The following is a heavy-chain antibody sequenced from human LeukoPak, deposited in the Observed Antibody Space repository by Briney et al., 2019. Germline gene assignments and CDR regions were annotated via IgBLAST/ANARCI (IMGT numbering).Heavy chain of an antibody. J-gene: IGHJ4*02. Sequence: GGSLRLSCAASGFTVSSNYMNWVRQAPGKGLEWVAVISYDGSNKYYADSVKGRFTISRDNSKNTLYLQMNSLRAEDTAVYYCAKGQRSASAAAGDYWGQGTLVTVSS. CDR2: ISYDGSNK. CDR1: GFTVSSNY. CDR3: AKGQRSASAAAGDY. V-gene: IGHV3-30*18. D-gene: IGHD6-13*01.